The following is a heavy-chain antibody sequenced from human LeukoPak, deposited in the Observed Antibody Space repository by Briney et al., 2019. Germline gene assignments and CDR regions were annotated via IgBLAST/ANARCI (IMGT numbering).Heavy chain of an antibody. CDR1: GYTFTSYY. V-gene: IGHV1-46*01. CDR3: ASPVAGMCY. CDR2: INPSGGST. Sequence: ASVKVSCKASGYTFTSYYMHWVRQAPGQGLEWMGIINPSGGSTSYAQKFQGRVTMTRDTSTSTVYMELSRLRSDDTAVYYCASPVAGMCYWGQGTLVTVSS. D-gene: IGHD6-19*01. J-gene: IGHJ4*02.